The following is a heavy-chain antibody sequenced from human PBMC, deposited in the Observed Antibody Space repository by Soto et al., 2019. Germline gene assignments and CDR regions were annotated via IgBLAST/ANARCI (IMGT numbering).Heavy chain of an antibody. CDR2: ISSSSSTI. D-gene: IGHD2-15*01. J-gene: IGHJ6*03. CDR3: ARRVVVAATSYYYMDV. CDR1: GFTFSSYS. V-gene: IGHV3-48*01. Sequence: GGSLRLSCAASGFTFSSYSVNWVRQAPGKGLEWVSYISSSSSTIYYADSVKGRFTISRDNAKNSLYLQMNSLRAEDTAVYYCARRVVVAATSYYYMDVWGKGTTVTVSS.